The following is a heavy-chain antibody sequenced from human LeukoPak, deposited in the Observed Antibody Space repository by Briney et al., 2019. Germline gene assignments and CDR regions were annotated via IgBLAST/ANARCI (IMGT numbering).Heavy chain of an antibody. CDR1: GGSISSYY. CDR3: ARGDPYSSSWYFDP. CDR2: IYYSGST. V-gene: IGHV4-59*01. D-gene: IGHD6-13*01. Sequence: SETLSLTCTVSGGSISSYYWSWIRQPPGKGLEWIGYIYYSGSTNYNPSLKSRVTISVDTSKNQFSLKLSSVTAADTAVYYCARGDPYSSSWYFDPWGQGTLVTVSP. J-gene: IGHJ5*02.